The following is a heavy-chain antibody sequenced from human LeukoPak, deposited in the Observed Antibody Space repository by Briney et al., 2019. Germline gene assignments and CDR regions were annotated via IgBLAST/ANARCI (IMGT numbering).Heavy chain of an antibody. CDR1: GFTFSEYS. CDR3: AKSSGWTLNWFDS. J-gene: IGHJ5*01. CDR2: ISDSAFAT. Sequence: GGSLRLSCSASGFTFSEYSMAWVRQTPGKGLEWVSAISDSAFATYYTDSVEGRFTISRDNSKNTLYLQMNNLRAEDTALYYCAKSSGWTLNWFDSWGQGTLVTVSS. D-gene: IGHD6-25*01. V-gene: IGHV3-23*01.